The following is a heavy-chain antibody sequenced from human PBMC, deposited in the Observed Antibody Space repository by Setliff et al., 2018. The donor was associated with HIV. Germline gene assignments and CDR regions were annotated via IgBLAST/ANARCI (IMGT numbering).Heavy chain of an antibody. Sequence: SETLSLTCTVSGGSISSTSYYWGWIRQPPGTGLEWIGSISSSGNTYYNPSLKSRVTTSVDTPKNQFSLKLNSVTAADTAVYFCARLRITMIMMLNYFDYWGQGTLVTVSS. CDR2: ISSSGNT. CDR3: ARLRITMIMMLNYFDY. D-gene: IGHD3-22*01. CDR1: GGSISSTSYY. V-gene: IGHV4-39*01. J-gene: IGHJ4*02.